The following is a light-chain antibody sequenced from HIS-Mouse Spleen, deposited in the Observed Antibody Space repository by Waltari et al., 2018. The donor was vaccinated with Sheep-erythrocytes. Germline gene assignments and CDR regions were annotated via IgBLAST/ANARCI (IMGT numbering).Light chain of an antibody. V-gene: IGLV2-8*01. Sequence: QSALTQPASVSGSPGQSITIPCTGTSSDVGRYNLFSWYQQHPGKAPKLMIYEVSKRPSGVPDRFSGSKSGNTASLTVSGLQAEDEADYYCSSYAGSNNWVFGGGTKLTVL. CDR2: EVS. CDR1: SSDVGRYNL. CDR3: SSYAGSNNWV. J-gene: IGLJ3*02.